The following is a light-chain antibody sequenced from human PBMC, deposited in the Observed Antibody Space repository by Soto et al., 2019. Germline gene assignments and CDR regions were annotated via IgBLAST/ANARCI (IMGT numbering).Light chain of an antibody. CDR1: QSIGSW. J-gene: IGKJ3*01. V-gene: IGKV1-5*03. Sequence: DIQMTQSPSALSASVGDSVTITCRASQSIGSWLDWYQQIPGKVPKLLMYEASSLEGGVPSRFSGRGAGTEFTLNTRSLQPDDVATYYCQQYSIQSAFGPGTKVDIK. CDR2: EAS. CDR3: QQYSIQSA.